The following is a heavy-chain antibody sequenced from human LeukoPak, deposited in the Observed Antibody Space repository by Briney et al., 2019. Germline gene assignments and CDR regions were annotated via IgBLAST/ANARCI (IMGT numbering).Heavy chain of an antibody. CDR2: IYTSGST. CDR1: GGSISSYY. V-gene: IGHV4-4*09. Sequence: SETLSLTCTVSGGSISSYYWSWIRQPPGKGLEWIGYIYTSGSTNYNPSLKSRVTISVDTSKNQFSLELSSVTAADTAVYYCARARYCSSTSCRMSSGWFDPWGQGTLVTVSS. D-gene: IGHD2-2*01. J-gene: IGHJ5*02. CDR3: ARARYCSSTSCRMSSGWFDP.